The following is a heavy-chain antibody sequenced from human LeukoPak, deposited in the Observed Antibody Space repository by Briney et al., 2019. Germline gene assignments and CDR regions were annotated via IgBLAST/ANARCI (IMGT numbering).Heavy chain of an antibody. V-gene: IGHV3-23*01. CDR3: AKGTTDYDASDPLDF. CDR2: ISGSGGST. Sequence: GGSLRLSCAASGFTFSSYGMSWVRQAPGKGLEWVSAISGSGGSTYYADSVKGRFTISRDKSKSTVYLQMTSLRAEDTAVFYCAKGTTDYDASDPLDFWGQGTLVTVSS. CDR1: GFTFSSYG. D-gene: IGHD3-16*01. J-gene: IGHJ4*02.